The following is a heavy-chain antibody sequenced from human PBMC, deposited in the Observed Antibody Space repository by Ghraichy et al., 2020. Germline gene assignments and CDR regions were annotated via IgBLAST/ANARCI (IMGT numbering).Heavy chain of an antibody. J-gene: IGHJ6*02. V-gene: IGHV3-21*01. CDR2: ISTASTYI. Sequence: GESLNISCAASGFTFSTYRMNWVRQAPGKGLEWVASISTASTYISYADSFWDRFTISRDNAKNSLYLQMNGLRADDTAVYYCARGDGVSHYYYYGMDVWGQGTTVTVSS. CDR1: GFTFSTYR. D-gene: IGHD3-3*01. CDR3: ARGDGVSHYYYYGMDV.